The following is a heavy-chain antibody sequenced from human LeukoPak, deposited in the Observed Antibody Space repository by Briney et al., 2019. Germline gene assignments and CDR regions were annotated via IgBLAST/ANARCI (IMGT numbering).Heavy chain of an antibody. Sequence: GESLKISCKGSGYSFTSYWIGWVRQMPGKGLEWMGIIYPGDSDTRYSPSFQGQVTISADKSISTAYLQWSSLKASDTAMYYCARPVGCGGDCSHFDYWGQGTLVTVSS. V-gene: IGHV5-51*01. CDR1: GYSFTSYW. J-gene: IGHJ4*02. D-gene: IGHD2-21*02. CDR3: ARPVGCGGDCSHFDY. CDR2: IYPGDSDT.